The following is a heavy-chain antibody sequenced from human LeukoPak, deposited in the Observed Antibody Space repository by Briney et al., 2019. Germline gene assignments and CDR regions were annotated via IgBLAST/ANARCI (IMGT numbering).Heavy chain of an antibody. V-gene: IGHV4-59*01. CDR1: GGSISNYY. CDR3: ARGVTSPLDAFDI. J-gene: IGHJ3*02. Sequence: PSETLSLTCTVSGGSISNYYWIWMRQPPGKGLEWIGSLYNSGSTNYNPSLKSRLTISVDMSENQVSLQLSSVTAADTAVYYCARGVTSPLDAFDIWGQGTTVTVSS. CDR2: LYNSGST. D-gene: IGHD1-26*01.